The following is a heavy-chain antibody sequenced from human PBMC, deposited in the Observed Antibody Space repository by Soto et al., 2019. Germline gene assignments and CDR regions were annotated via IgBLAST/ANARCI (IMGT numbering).Heavy chain of an antibody. CDR2: ISAYNGNT. CDR1: GYTFTSYR. D-gene: IGHD2-2*03. J-gene: IGHJ4*02. CDR3: ARVQSLSWIDYFDY. V-gene: IGHV1-18*01. Sequence: ASVKVSCKASGYTFTSYRISWVRQSPGQGLEWMGWISAYNGNTNYAQKLQGRVTMTTDTSTSTAYMELRSLRSDDTAVYYCARVQSLSWIDYFDYWGQGTLVTVSS.